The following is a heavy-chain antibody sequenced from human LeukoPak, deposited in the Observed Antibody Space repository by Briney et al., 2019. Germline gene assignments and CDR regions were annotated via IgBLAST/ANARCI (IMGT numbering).Heavy chain of an antibody. CDR1: GGSISSYY. CDR2: IYNSGST. J-gene: IGHJ3*02. Sequence: SETLSLTCAVSGGSISSYYWTWIRQPPGKGLEWIGYIYNSGSTNYNPSLRSRVTISVDASKNQFSLKLNSVTAADTAIYYCARRNDFDIWGQGTMATVSS. V-gene: IGHV4-59*08. CDR3: ARRNDFDI.